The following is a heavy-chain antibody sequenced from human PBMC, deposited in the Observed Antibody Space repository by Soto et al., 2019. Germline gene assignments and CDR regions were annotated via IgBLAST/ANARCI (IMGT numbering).Heavy chain of an antibody. CDR2: IYYSGST. V-gene: IGHV4-59*01. Sequence: QVQLQESGPGLVKPSETLSLTCTVSGGSISSYYWSWIRQPPGKGLEWIGYIYYSGSTNYNPSLKSRVTISVDTSKNQFSLKLSSVTAADTAVYYCAGRYGRAFDYWGQGTLVTVSS. J-gene: IGHJ4*02. CDR3: AGRYGRAFDY. CDR1: GGSISSYY. D-gene: IGHD2-15*01.